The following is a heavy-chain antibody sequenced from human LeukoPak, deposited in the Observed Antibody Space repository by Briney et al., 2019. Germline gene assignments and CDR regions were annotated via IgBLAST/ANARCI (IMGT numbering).Heavy chain of an antibody. J-gene: IGHJ6*02. V-gene: IGHV5-51*01. Sequence: GESLKISCKGSAYSFSIYWIGWVRQMPGKGLEWMGIIYPGDSDTRYSPSFQGQVTISADKSISTAYLQWSSLKASDTAMYYCARHVVGAGANYVLGMDVWGQGTTVTVSS. CDR2: IYPGDSDT. CDR3: ARHVVGAGANYVLGMDV. D-gene: IGHD3-10*02. CDR1: AYSFSIYW.